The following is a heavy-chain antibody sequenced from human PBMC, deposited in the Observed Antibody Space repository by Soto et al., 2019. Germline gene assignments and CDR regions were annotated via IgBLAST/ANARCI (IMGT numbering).Heavy chain of an antibody. CDR3: AHSVVAGLGYYFDY. CDR1: GFSLSSTRVA. V-gene: IGHV2-5*02. J-gene: IGHJ4*02. Sequence: QITLKESGPTLVKPTQTLTLTCTFSGFSLSSTRVAVGWIRQPPGKALEWLALIYWDDYNRYSPFLKSRLTITKDTSKDQVVLTMTNMDPVDTATDYCAHSVVAGLGYYFDYWGQGTLVTVSS. D-gene: IGHD6-19*01. CDR2: IYWDDYN.